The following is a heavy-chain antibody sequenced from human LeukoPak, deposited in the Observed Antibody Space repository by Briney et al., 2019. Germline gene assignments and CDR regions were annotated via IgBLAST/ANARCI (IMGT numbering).Heavy chain of an antibody. D-gene: IGHD6-13*01. Sequence: SETLSLTCAVYGGSFSGYYWGWIRQPPGKGLEWIGEINHRGSTNYNPSLKSRVTISVDTSKNQFSLKLSSVTAADTAVYYCARAGRQQLVYWGQGTLVTVSS. CDR3: ARAGRQQLVY. J-gene: IGHJ4*02. V-gene: IGHV4-34*01. CDR2: INHRGST. CDR1: GGSFSGYY.